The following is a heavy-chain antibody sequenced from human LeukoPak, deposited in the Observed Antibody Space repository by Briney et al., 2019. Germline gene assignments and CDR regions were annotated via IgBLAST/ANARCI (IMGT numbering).Heavy chain of an antibody. D-gene: IGHD3-22*01. J-gene: IGHJ3*02. CDR2: IDPSDSYT. CDR3: ARAYYYDSSGYSEDAFDI. V-gene: IGHV5-10-1*01. Sequence: GESLRISCKDSGYSFTSYWISWVRQMPGKGLEWMGRIDPSDSYTNYSPSFQGHVTISADKSISTAYLQWSSLKASDTAMYYCARAYYYDSSGYSEDAFDIWGQGTMVTVSS. CDR1: GYSFTSYW.